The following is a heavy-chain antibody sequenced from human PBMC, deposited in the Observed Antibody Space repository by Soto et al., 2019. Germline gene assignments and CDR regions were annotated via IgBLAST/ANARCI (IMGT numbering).Heavy chain of an antibody. Sequence: SGPTLVKPTQTLTLTCTFSGFSLSTSGVGVGWIRQPPGKALEWLALIYWDDDKRYSPSLKSRLTITKDTSKNQVVLTMTNMDPVDTATYYCAHSGRHDFWSGYYTRGFDYWGQGTLVTVSS. CDR3: AHSGRHDFWSGYYTRGFDY. CDR2: IYWDDDK. V-gene: IGHV2-5*02. D-gene: IGHD3-3*01. J-gene: IGHJ4*02. CDR1: GFSLSTSGVG.